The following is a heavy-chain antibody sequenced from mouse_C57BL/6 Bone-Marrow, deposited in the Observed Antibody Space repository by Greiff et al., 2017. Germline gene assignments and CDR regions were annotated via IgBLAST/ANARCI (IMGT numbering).Heavy chain of an antibody. V-gene: IGHV1-7*01. CDR2: INPSSGYT. CDR1: GYTFTSYW. CDR3: ARWDGYYDARGY. J-gene: IGHJ4*01. Sequence: QVQLQQSGAELAKPGASVKLSCKASGYTFTSYWMHWVKQRPGQGLEWIGYINPSSGYTKYNQKFKDKATLTADKSSRTAYMQLSSLTYEDSAVYYCARWDGYYDARGYWGQGTSVTVSS. D-gene: IGHD2-3*01.